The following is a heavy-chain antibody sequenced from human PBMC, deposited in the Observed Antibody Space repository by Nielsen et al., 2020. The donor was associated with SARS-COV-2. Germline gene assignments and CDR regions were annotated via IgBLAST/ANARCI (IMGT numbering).Heavy chain of an antibody. V-gene: IGHV3-9*01. Sequence: GGSLRLSCAASGFTFDDYAMHWVRQAPGKGLEWVSGISWNSGSIGYADSVKGRFTISRDNSKNTLYLQMNSLRAEDTAVYYCAKEDRYCSSTSCRYTFDYWGQGTLVTVSS. CDR2: ISWNSGSI. CDR3: AKEDRYCSSTSCRYTFDY. J-gene: IGHJ4*02. D-gene: IGHD2-2*01. CDR1: GFTFDDYA.